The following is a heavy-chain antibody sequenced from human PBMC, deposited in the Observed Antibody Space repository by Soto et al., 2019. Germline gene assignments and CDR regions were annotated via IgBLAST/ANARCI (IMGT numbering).Heavy chain of an antibody. V-gene: IGHV3-33*01. D-gene: IGHD5-18*01. CDR1: GFTFSSYG. J-gene: IGHJ6*02. CDR2: IWYDGSNK. Sequence: QVQLVESGGGVVQPGRSLRLSCAASGFTFSSYGMHWVRQAPGKGLEWVAVIWYDGSNKYYADSVKGRFTISRDNSKNTLYLQMNGLRAEDTAVYYCAMRGGGYSSRYYYGMDVWGQGTTVTVSS. CDR3: AMRGGGYSSRYYYGMDV.